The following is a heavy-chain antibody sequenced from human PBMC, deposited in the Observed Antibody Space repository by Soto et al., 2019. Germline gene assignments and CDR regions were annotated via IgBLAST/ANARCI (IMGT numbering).Heavy chain of an antibody. CDR3: ARQLTAAADIDY. CDR1: GYNFNSYW. D-gene: IGHD6-13*01. Sequence: LGESLKISCKASGYNFNSYWIAWVRQTPGKGLEWMGIIDPGDSDTRYSPSFQGQVTISADKSITTAYLQWSSLKASDTAMYYCARQLTAAADIDYWGQGTLVTVSS. CDR2: IDPGDSDT. V-gene: IGHV5-51*01. J-gene: IGHJ4*02.